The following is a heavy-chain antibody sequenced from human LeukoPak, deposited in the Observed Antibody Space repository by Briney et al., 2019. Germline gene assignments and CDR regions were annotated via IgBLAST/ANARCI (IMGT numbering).Heavy chain of an antibody. CDR1: GITISSAW. V-gene: IGHV3-15*01. CDR2: IKSKSAGGTT. J-gene: IGHJ4*02. Sequence: GGSLRLSCEASGITISSAWMSWVRQAPGKGLEWVGRIKSKSAGGTTDHAAPVKGRFTISRDDSKNTLYLQMNSLIIEDTAVYYCTTPPDWGQGTLVNVSA. CDR3: TTPPD.